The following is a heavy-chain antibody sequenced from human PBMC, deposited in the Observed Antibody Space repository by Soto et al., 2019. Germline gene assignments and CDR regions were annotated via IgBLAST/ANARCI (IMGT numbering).Heavy chain of an antibody. J-gene: IGHJ4*02. Sequence: SETLSLTCTVSGGSISSYYWSWIRQPPGKGLEWIGYIYYSGSTNYNPSLKSRVTISVDTSKNQFSLKLSSVTAADTAVYYCARASVGATGFDYWGQGTLVTVSS. CDR2: IYYSGST. CDR1: GGSISSYY. CDR3: ARASVGATGFDY. D-gene: IGHD1-26*01. V-gene: IGHV4-59*01.